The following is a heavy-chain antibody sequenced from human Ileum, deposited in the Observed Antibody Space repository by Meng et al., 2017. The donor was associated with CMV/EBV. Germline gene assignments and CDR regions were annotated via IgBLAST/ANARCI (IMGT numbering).Heavy chain of an antibody. CDR3: ARGPIVETPSSIPVWFDP. Sequence: GESLKISCAASGFTFSTYAMNWVRQAPGKGLEWASSISTDTHYIYYADSVKGRFAMSRDDAKSSIYLQMDSLRAGDTAVYFCARGPIVETPSSIPVWFDPWGQGTLVTVSS. J-gene: IGHJ5*02. CDR2: ISTDTHYI. V-gene: IGHV3-21*01. D-gene: IGHD2-2*02. CDR1: GFTFSTYA.